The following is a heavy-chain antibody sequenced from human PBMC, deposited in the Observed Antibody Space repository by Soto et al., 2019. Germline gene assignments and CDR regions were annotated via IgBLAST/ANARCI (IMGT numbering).Heavy chain of an antibody. D-gene: IGHD6-13*01. Sequence: ASVKVSCKASGYTFINFDISWVRQAAGQGLEWLGWMNPGSGKTGYASKFQGRVAMTKDASTGTSHLELSSLTSDDTAVYYCARMASAGTLNWFDPWGQGTLVTVSS. CDR1: GYTFINFD. CDR3: ARMASAGTLNWFDP. V-gene: IGHV1-8*02. J-gene: IGHJ5*02. CDR2: MNPGSGKT.